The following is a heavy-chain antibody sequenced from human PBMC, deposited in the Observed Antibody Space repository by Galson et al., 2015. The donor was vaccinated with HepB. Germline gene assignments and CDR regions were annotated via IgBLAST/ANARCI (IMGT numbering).Heavy chain of an antibody. D-gene: IGHD2-21*01. J-gene: IGHJ6*03. V-gene: IGHV4-34*01. CDR2: INHSGST. CDR3: ARRATYCGGDCYRLRAYYYYYYMDV. CDR1: GGSFSGYY. Sequence: ATLSLTCAVYGGSFSGYYWSWIRQPPGKGLEWIGEINHSGSTNYNPSLKSRVTISVDTSKNQFSLKLSSVTAADTAVYYCARRATYCGGDCYRLRAYYYYYYMDVWGKGTTVTVSS.